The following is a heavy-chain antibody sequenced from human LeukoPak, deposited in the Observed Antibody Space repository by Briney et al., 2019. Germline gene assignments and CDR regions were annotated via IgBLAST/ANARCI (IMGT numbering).Heavy chain of an antibody. CDR2: IYYSGST. J-gene: IGHJ4*02. Sequence: SETLSLTCTVSGGSISSSSYYWGWIRQTPGKGLEWIGNIYYSGSTYYNPSLKSRVTISVDTSKNQFSLKLSAVTAADTALYYCARELEHSGNYFDYWGQGTLVTVSS. D-gene: IGHD1-26*01. CDR3: ARELEHSGNYFDY. V-gene: IGHV4-39*02. CDR1: GGSISSSSYY.